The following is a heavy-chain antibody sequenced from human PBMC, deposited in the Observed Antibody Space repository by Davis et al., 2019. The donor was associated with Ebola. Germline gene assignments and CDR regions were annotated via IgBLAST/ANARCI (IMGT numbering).Heavy chain of an antibody. Sequence: MPSETLSLTCTVSGASISSRSYYWGWIRQPPGKGLEWVGSFSYGDNTHYYNPSLRSRVTISVATSRNQFSLKLSSATAADTAVYYCARPWYSGTYYDAYDIWGQGTMVAVSS. V-gene: IGHV4-39*01. J-gene: IGHJ3*02. D-gene: IGHD1-26*01. CDR3: ARPWYSGTYYDAYDI. CDR2: FSYGDNTH. CDR1: GASISSRSYY.